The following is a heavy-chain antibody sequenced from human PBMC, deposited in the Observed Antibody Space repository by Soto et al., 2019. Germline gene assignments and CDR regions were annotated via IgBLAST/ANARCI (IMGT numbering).Heavy chain of an antibody. J-gene: IGHJ4*02. CDR2: ISSSSSHI. V-gene: IGHV3-21*01. Sequence: EVQLVESGGGLVKTGWSLRLSCAASGFTFRSYSMNWFRQAPGKGLEWVSSISSSSSHIYYADSVKGRLTISTDNAKNSLQLEMYSLTVQDTAGKYCVRDEYLGGAYFVCFGQGTMVTVSS. D-gene: IGHD1-26*01. CDR1: GFTFRSYS. CDR3: VRDEYLGGAYFVC.